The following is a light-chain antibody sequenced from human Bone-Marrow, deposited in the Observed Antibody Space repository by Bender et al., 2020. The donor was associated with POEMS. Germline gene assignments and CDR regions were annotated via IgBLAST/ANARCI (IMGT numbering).Light chain of an antibody. J-gene: IGLJ2*01. CDR3: SSYSISDTLVV. Sequence: QSALTQSPSASGSPGQSVTISCTGTSSDVGGYNYVSWYQQHPGKAPKLMIYDVNNRPSGVSHRFSGSKSGNTASLTISGLQAEDEADYYCSSYSISDTLVVFGGGTKLTVL. CDR1: SSDVGGYNY. CDR2: DVN. V-gene: IGLV2-14*03.